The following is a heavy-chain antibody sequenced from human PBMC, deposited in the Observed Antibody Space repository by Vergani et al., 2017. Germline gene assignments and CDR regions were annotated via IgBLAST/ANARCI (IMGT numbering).Heavy chain of an antibody. CDR1: GGSISSYY. CDR2: IYYSGST. Sequence: QVQLQESGPGLVKPSETLSLTCTVSGGSISSYYWSWIRQPPGKGLEWIGYIYYSGSTNYNPSLKSRVTISVDTSKNQFSLKLSSVTAADTAVYYCARDGQPNGYFDLWGRGTLVTVSS. J-gene: IGHJ2*01. CDR3: ARDGQPNGYFDL. V-gene: IGHV4-59*01. D-gene: IGHD1-1*01.